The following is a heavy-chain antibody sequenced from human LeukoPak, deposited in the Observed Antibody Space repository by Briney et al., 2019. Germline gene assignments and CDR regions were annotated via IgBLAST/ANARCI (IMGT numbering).Heavy chain of an antibody. CDR3: AREASVRKFDWTGNDY. CDR2: HITSSTYI. J-gene: IGHJ4*02. Sequence: PGGSLRLSPIDPRVTLSTSRTNSVPQAPGKGLERVSSHITSSTYIHNAHSVKGRFTISRDNAQITLYLYMKSLRDEDTPLYYSAREASVRKFDWTGNDYWGQGTLVSVSS. V-gene: IGHV3-21*03. CDR1: RVTLSTSR. D-gene: IGHD3-9*01.